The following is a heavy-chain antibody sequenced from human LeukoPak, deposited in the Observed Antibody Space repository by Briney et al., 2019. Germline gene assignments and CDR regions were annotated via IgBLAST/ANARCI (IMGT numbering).Heavy chain of an antibody. CDR2: ITGSSSYK. V-gene: IGHV3-21*01. Sequence: PGGSLRLSCAASGFTLSSYSMNWVRQAPGKGLEWVSSITGSSSYKDYADSVKGRFTISRDNAKNSLYLQMNSLRAEDTAVYYCSRSAGGDYWGQGTLVTVSS. D-gene: IGHD1-14*01. J-gene: IGHJ4*02. CDR1: GFTLSSYS. CDR3: SRSAGGDY.